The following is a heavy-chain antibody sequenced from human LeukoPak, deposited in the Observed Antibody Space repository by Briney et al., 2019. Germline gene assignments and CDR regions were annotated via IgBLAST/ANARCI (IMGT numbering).Heavy chain of an antibody. Sequence: GRSLRLSCAASGFTFSSYAMHWVRQAPGKGLEWVAVISYDGSNKYYADSVKGRFTISRDNSKNTLYLQMISLRAEDTAVYYCARDVDSSSPYYFDYWGQGTLVTVSS. CDR1: GFTFSSYA. CDR3: ARDVDSSSPYYFDY. J-gene: IGHJ4*02. V-gene: IGHV3-30*04. D-gene: IGHD6-13*01. CDR2: ISYDGSNK.